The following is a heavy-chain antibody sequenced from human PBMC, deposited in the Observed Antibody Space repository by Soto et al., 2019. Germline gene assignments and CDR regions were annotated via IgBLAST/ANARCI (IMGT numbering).Heavy chain of an antibody. CDR2: IYHSGST. V-gene: IGHV4-4*02. Sequence: SETLSLTCAVSSGSISSSNWWSWVRQPPGKGLEWIGEIYHSGSTNYNPSLKSGFTLAVDTSKNQFSLKLSSVTAAATAVYYCARGKTANTLGYYYMDVWDKGTTVTVSS. CDR1: SGSISSSNW. J-gene: IGHJ6*03. CDR3: ARGKTANTLGYYYMDV. D-gene: IGHD7-27*01.